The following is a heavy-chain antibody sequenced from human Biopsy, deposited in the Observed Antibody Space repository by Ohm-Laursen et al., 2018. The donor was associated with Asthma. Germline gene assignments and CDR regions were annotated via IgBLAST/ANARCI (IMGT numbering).Heavy chain of an antibody. D-gene: IGHD1-26*01. CDR3: AKGEWELLEANFDY. CDR1: GGTFNTYV. CDR2: INSVFGTT. Sequence: ASVKVSCKSLGGTFNTYVIGWVRQAPGQGLEWMGGINSVFGTTTYPQKFQDRVTITADDSASTVYMELSSLRAEDTALYYCAKGEWELLEANFDYWGQGTLVTVSS. J-gene: IGHJ4*02. V-gene: IGHV1-69*13.